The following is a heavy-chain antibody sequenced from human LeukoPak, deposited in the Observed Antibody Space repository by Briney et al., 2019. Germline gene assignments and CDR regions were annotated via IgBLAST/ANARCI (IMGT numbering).Heavy chain of an antibody. CDR1: GFTVITND. Sequence: GGSLRLSCAASGFTVITNDMTWVRQAPGKGLEWASVLYSDGNTKYADSVQGRFTISSDNSKNTLYLEMNSLSPDDTAVYYCARGVEPLAANTLAYWGQGTLVTVSS. V-gene: IGHV3-53*01. CDR2: LYSDGNT. J-gene: IGHJ4*02. D-gene: IGHD1-14*01. CDR3: ARGVEPLAANTLAY.